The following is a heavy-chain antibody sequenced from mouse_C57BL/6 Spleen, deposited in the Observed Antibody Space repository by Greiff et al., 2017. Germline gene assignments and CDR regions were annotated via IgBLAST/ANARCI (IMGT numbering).Heavy chain of an antibody. D-gene: IGHD1-1*01. V-gene: IGHV3-6*01. CDR3: ASELRRYQYYLDY. Sequence: ESGPGLVKPSQSLSLTCSVTGYSITSGYYWNWIRQFPGNKLELMGYIRSDGSNNYNPSLKNRTSITLDTSKSQFYLKLNSVTSEDTATYYCASELRRYQYYLDYWGQGTSLTVSS. CDR2: IRSDGSN. CDR1: GYSITSGYY. J-gene: IGHJ2*02.